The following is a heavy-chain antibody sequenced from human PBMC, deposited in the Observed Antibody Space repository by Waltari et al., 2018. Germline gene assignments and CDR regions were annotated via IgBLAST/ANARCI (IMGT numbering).Heavy chain of an antibody. V-gene: IGHV5-51*01. CDR3: ARIFWSGYKYYYYYYMDV. CDR1: GYSFTSYW. Sequence: EVQLVQSGAEVKKPGESLKISCKGSGYSFTSYWIGWVRQLPGKGLEWMGIIYPGDSDTRYSPSCQGQVTIAADKSISTAYLQWSSLKASDTAMYYCARIFWSGYKYYYYYYMDVWGKGTTVTISS. J-gene: IGHJ6*03. CDR2: IYPGDSDT. D-gene: IGHD3-3*01.